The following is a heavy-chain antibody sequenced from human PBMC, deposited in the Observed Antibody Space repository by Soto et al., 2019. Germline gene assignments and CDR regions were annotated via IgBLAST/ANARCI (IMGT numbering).Heavy chain of an antibody. J-gene: IGHJ6*02. CDR1: GFTFSDHY. CDR3: ASNKDPRSYYYGMDV. Sequence: EVQLVESGGGLVQPGGSLRLSCAASGFTFSDHYMDWVRQAPGKGLEWVGRTRNKANSYTTEYAASVKGRFTVSRDDSKNSLYLQMNSLKTEDTAVYYCASNKDPRSYYYGMDVWGHGTTVTVSS. V-gene: IGHV3-72*01. CDR2: TRNKANSYTT.